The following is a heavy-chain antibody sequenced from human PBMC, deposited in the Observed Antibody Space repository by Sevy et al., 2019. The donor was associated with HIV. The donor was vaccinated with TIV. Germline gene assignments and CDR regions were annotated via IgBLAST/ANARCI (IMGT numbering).Heavy chain of an antibody. J-gene: IGHJ3*02. CDR3: ARATYYYDSSGYDAFDI. D-gene: IGHD3-22*01. V-gene: IGHV1-2*06. Sequence: ASVKVSCKASGYSFTGHYLHWVRQAPGQGLEWMGRINPNSGGTNDAQKSQGRVTMTRDTSISTAYMDLSRLRSDDTAVYYCARATYYYDSSGYDAFDIWGQGTMVTVSS. CDR2: INPNSGGT. CDR1: GYSFTGHY.